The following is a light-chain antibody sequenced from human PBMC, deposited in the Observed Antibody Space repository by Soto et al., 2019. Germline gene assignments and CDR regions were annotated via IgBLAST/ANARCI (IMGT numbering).Light chain of an antibody. CDR2: QVS. V-gene: IGKV2-30*02. J-gene: IGKJ2*01. Sequence: DVVMTQSPLSLHVTLGQPASISCKSSQSLVHSDGITHLHWFQQRPAQSPRRLIYQVSNRDSGVPDRFSGSGSGTDFTLKISRVEAEDVGLYYCMQSIHWYTFGQGTKLEI. CDR1: QSLVHSDGITH. CDR3: MQSIHWYT.